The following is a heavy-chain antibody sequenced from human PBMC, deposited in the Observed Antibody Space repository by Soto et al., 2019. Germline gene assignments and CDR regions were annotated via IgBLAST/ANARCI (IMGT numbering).Heavy chain of an antibody. CDR2: INPNSGGT. Sequence: ASVKVSCKASGYTFTGYYMHWVRQAPGQGLEWMGWINPNSGGTNYAQKFQGRVTMTRDTSISTAYMELSRLRSDDTAVYYCARERGYSYGYPPLFDYWGQGTLVTVS. CDR1: GYTFTGYY. V-gene: IGHV1-2*02. J-gene: IGHJ4*02. D-gene: IGHD5-18*01. CDR3: ARERGYSYGYPPLFDY.